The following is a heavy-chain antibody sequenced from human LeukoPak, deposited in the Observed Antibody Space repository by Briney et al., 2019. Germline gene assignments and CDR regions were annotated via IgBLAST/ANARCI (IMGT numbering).Heavy chain of an antibody. D-gene: IGHD6-13*01. CDR2: TNPTGDST. J-gene: IGHJ4*02. V-gene: IGHV1-46*01. CDR3: AREGSWAGDY. Sequence: ASVKVSCKASGYTFTGYYMHWVRQAPGQGLEWMGITNPTGDSTIYAQKFQGRVTMTRDTSTSTVYMELSSLRFEDTAVYYCAREGSWAGDYWGQGTLVTVSS. CDR1: GYTFTGYY.